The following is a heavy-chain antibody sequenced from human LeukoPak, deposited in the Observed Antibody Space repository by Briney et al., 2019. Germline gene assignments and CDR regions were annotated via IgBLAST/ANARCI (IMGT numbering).Heavy chain of an antibody. Sequence: GGSLRLSCAASGFTFSNAWMSWVRQAPGKGLEWVSAISGSGGSTYYADSVKGRFTISRDNSKNTLYLQMNSLRAEDTAVYYRAKLGPAADDAFDIWGQGTMVTVSS. D-gene: IGHD2-2*01. V-gene: IGHV3-23*01. J-gene: IGHJ3*02. CDR2: ISGSGGST. CDR1: GFTFSNAW. CDR3: AKLGPAADDAFDI.